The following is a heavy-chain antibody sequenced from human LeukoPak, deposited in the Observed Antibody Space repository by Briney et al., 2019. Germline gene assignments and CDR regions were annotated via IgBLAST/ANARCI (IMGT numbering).Heavy chain of an antibody. V-gene: IGHV1-69*05. CDR3: ARDRANSGTKALHYYYMDV. CDR2: IIPIFGTA. CDR1: GGTFSSYA. Sequence: SVKVSCKASGGTFSSYAISWVRQAPGQGLEWMGGIIPIFGTADYAQKFQGRVTITTDESTSTAYVELSSLRSEDTAVYYCARDRANSGTKALHYYYMDVWGKGTTVTVSS. D-gene: IGHD1-7*01. J-gene: IGHJ6*03.